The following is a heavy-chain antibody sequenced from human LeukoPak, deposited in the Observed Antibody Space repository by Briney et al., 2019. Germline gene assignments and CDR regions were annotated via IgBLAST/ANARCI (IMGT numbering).Heavy chain of an antibody. CDR1: GFTFSSYS. D-gene: IGHD4-17*01. CDR3: ARDHYGDKYYFDY. CDR2: ISSSSSTI. V-gene: IGHV3-48*01. J-gene: IGHJ4*02. Sequence: GGSLRLSCAASGFTFSSYSMNWVRQAPGKGLEWASYISSSSSTIYYADSVKGRFTISRDNAKNSLYLQMNSLRAEDTAVYYCARDHYGDKYYFDYWGQGTLVTVSS.